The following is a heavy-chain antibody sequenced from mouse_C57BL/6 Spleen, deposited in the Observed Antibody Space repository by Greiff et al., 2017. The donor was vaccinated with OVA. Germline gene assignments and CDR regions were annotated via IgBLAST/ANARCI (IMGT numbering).Heavy chain of an antibody. CDR1: GYSFTGYY. D-gene: IGHD1-1*01. J-gene: IGHJ3*01. CDR3: ARDYYGSRAY. V-gene: IGHV1-42*01. CDR2: INPSTGGT. Sequence: VQLQQSGPELVKPGASVKISCKASGYSFTGYYMNWVKQSPDKSLEWIGEINPSTGGTTYNQKFKAKATLTVDKSSSTAYMQLKSLTSEDSAVYYCARDYYGSRAYWGQGTLVTVSA.